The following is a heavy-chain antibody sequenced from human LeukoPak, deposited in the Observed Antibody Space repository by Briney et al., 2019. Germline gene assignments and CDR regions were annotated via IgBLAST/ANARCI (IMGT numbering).Heavy chain of an antibody. J-gene: IGHJ4*02. V-gene: IGHV3-23*01. D-gene: IGHD6-25*01. CDR2: ITGSSGFT. CDR3: AKDPLERYFDY. CDR1: GFPFSTYA. Sequence: GGSLRLSCAASGFPFSTYAMNWVRQAPGKGLEWVSVITGSSGFTQYADSVKGRFTISRDNSKNTLYLQMNSLRAEDTAVYYCAKDPLERYFDYWGQGTLVTVSS.